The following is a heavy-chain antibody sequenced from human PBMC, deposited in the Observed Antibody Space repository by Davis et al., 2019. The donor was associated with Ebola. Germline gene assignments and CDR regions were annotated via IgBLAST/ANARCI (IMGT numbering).Heavy chain of an antibody. Sequence: ASVKVSCKASGYTFTSYAMHWVRQAPGQRLEWMGWINAGNGNTKYSQKFQGRVTITRDTSASTAYMELSSLRSEDTAVYYCARDMDIVVVPAVMGPYYYYYGMDVWGQGTTVTVSS. CDR3: ARDMDIVVVPAVMGPYYYYYGMDV. J-gene: IGHJ6*02. D-gene: IGHD2-2*03. CDR2: INAGNGNT. V-gene: IGHV1-3*01. CDR1: GYTFTSYA.